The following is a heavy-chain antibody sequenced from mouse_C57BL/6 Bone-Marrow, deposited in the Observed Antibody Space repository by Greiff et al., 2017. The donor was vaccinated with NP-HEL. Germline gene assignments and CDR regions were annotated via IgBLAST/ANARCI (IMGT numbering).Heavy chain of an antibody. D-gene: IGHD2-3*01. CDR2: IDPENGDT. CDR1: GFNIKDDY. J-gene: IGHJ2*01. CDR3: TRWLLRALDY. Sequence: EVKLQESGAELVRPGASVKLSCTASGFNIKDDYMHWVKQRPEQGLEWIGWIDPENGDTEYASKFQGKATITADTSSNTAYLQLSSLTSEDTAVYYCTRWLLRALDYWGQGTTLTVSS. V-gene: IGHV14-4*01.